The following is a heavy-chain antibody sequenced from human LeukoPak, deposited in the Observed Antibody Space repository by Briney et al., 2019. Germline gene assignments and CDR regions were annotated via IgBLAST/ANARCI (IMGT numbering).Heavy chain of an antibody. D-gene: IGHD6-19*01. CDR3: ARDQGTSGWLTNWFDP. Sequence: GASVKVSCKASGGTFSSYAISWVRQAPGQGLEWMGGIIPIFGTANYAQKFQGRVTITADESTSTAYMELSSLRSEDTAVYYCARDQGTSGWLTNWFDPWGQGTLVTVSS. V-gene: IGHV1-69*13. CDR2: IIPIFGTA. J-gene: IGHJ5*02. CDR1: GGTFSSYA.